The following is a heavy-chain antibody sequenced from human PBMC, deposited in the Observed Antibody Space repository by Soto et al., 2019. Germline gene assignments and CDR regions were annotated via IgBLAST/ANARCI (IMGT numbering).Heavy chain of an antibody. CDR1: GYTFTIYG. J-gene: IGHJ4*02. CDR3: ARDPMGSSWLHPFDY. D-gene: IGHD6-13*01. V-gene: IGHV1-18*01. Sequence: ASVKVSCKASGYTFTIYGISWVLQAPGQGLEWMGWISAYNGNTNYAQKLQGRVTMTTDTSTSTAYMELRSLRSDDTAVYYCARDPMGSSWLHPFDYWGQGTLVTVSS. CDR2: ISAYNGNT.